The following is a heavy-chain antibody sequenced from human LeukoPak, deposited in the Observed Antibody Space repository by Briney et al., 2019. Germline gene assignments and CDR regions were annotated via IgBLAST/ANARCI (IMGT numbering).Heavy chain of an antibody. CDR1: GFTFRNYR. Sequence: PGGSLRLSCAASGFTFRNYRMNWVRQAPGKGLEWVSSISTSSTYIFYADSVKGRFTISRDNAKNSLYLQMNSLRAEDTAVYYRARDYDSSGYYYPVYEYWGQGTLVTVSS. V-gene: IGHV3-21*01. CDR2: ISTSSTYI. D-gene: IGHD3-22*01. CDR3: ARDYDSSGYYYPVYEY. J-gene: IGHJ4*02.